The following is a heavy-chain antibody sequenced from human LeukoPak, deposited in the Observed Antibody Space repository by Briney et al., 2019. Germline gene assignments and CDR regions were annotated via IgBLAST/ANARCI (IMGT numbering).Heavy chain of an antibody. CDR2: INHSGST. Sequence: PSETLSLTCAVYGGSFSGYYWSWIRQPPGKGLEWIGEINHSGSTNYNPSLKSRVTISVDTSKNQFSLKLSSVTAADTAVYYCARGDCSSTSCYARRGYYFDYWGQGTLVTVSS. CDR3: ARGDCSSTSCYARRGYYFDY. J-gene: IGHJ4*02. D-gene: IGHD2-2*01. V-gene: IGHV4-34*01. CDR1: GGSFSGYY.